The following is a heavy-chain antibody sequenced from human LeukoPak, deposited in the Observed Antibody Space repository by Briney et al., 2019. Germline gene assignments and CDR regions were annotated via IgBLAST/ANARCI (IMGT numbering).Heavy chain of an antibody. CDR1: GGSISSYY. D-gene: IGHD6-19*01. V-gene: IGHV4-59*08. J-gene: IGHJ4*02. CDR3: ARHQRGWYFDY. Sequence: PSETLSLTCTVSGGSISSYYWSWIRQPPGKGLEWIGYIYYSGSTNYNPSLKSRVTILVDTSKNQFSLKLSSVTAADTAVYYCARHQRGWYFDYWGQGTLVTVSS. CDR2: IYYSGST.